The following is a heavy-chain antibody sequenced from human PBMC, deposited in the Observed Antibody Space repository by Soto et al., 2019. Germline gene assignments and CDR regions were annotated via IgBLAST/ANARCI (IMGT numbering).Heavy chain of an antibody. D-gene: IGHD6-6*01. CDR1: GFTVSSNY. Sequence: LRLSCAASGFTVSSNYMSWVRQAPGKGLEWVSVIYSGGSTYYADSVKGRFTISRDNSKNTLYLQMNSLRAEDTAVYYCASTLAPKKYYYYYGMDVWGQGATVTVSS. CDR3: ASTLAPKKYYYYYGMDV. V-gene: IGHV3-53*01. J-gene: IGHJ6*02. CDR2: IYSGGST.